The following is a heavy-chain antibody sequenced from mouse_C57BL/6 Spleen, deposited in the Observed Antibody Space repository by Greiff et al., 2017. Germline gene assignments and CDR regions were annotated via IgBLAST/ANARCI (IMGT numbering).Heavy chain of an antibody. J-gene: IGHJ1*03. CDR3: ARSSLLLRSPDFDV. V-gene: IGHV1-53*01. D-gene: IGHD1-1*01. Sequence: QVQLQQPGTELVKPGASVKLSCKASGYTFTSYWMHWVKQRPGQGLEWIGNINPSNGGTTYNEKFKSKATLTVDKSSSTAYMQLSSLTSEDSAVYYCARSSLLLRSPDFDVWGTGTTVTVSS. CDR1: GYTFTSYW. CDR2: INPSNGGT.